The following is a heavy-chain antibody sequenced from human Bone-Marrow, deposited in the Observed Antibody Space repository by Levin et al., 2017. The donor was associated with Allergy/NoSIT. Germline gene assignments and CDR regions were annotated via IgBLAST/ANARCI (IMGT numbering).Heavy chain of an antibody. CDR3: ARDEALPATRVNYWFDP. CDR2: INPDSGVT. V-gene: IGHV1-2*02. D-gene: IGHD2-15*01. J-gene: IGHJ5*02. Sequence: GESLKISCKTSGYTFSAYYIHWVRQAPGRGLEWMGWINPDSGVTDYAQKFEGRVTMTRDTSISTAYLELRSLKSDDTALYYCARDEALPATRVNYWFDPWGQGTLVTVSS. CDR1: GYTFSAYY.